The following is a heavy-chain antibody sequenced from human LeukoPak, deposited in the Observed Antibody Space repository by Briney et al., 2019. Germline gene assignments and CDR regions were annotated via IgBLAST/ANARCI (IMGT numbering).Heavy chain of an antibody. J-gene: IGHJ4*02. V-gene: IGHV4-59*01. CDR3: ARGRPPHDYGTLFDY. CDR2: IYYSGST. Sequence: PSETLSLTCTVSGGAITGYYWSWIRQPPGKGLQWIGDIYYSGSTNYNPSLKSRVTMSVDTSKKQFSLKLSSVTAADTAVYYCARGRPPHDYGTLFDYWGQGTLVTVSS. CDR1: GGAITGYY. D-gene: IGHD4-17*01.